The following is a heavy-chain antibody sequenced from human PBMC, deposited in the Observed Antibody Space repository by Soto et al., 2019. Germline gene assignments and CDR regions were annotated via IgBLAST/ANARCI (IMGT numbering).Heavy chain of an antibody. D-gene: IGHD3-9*01. J-gene: IGHJ4*02. CDR3: AKGSYDILTGYPYFDY. CDR1: GFTFDDYA. V-gene: IGHV3-9*01. CDR2: ISWNSGSI. Sequence: GGSLRLSCAASGFTFDDYAMHWVRQAPGKGLEWVSGISWNSGSIGYADSVKGRFTISRDNAKNSLYLQMNSLRAEDTALYYCAKGSYDILTGYPYFDYWGQGTLVTVSS.